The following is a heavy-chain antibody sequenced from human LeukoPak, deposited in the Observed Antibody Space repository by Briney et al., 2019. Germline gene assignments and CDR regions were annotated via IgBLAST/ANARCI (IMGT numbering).Heavy chain of an antibody. D-gene: IGHD3-9*01. V-gene: IGHV4-61*02. CDR2: IYSSGST. CDR3: ARLPQRSDILTSYANSFDY. J-gene: IGHJ4*02. CDR1: GDSINSGRYY. Sequence: SETLSLTCTVSGDSINSGRYYWRWIRQPGGKGLEWIGRIYSSGSTNYNSSLKSRVTMSVDTSKNQFSLKLTSVTAADTAVFYCARLPQRSDILTSYANSFDYWGQGTLVTVSS.